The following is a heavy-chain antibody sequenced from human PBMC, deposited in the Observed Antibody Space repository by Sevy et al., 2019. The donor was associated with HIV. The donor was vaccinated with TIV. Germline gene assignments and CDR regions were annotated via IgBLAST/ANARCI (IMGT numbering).Heavy chain of an antibody. D-gene: IGHD2-8*01. V-gene: IGHV3-7*03. CDR2: INQDGSVI. CDR1: GFTFSDSW. Sequence: GGSLRLSCTASGFTFSDSWMHWVRQAPGKGLEWLANINQDGSVIYYVDPVKGRFTISRDNSRNSLFLQMSSLRAGDTATYYCARAIGKDGAYWGQGTLVTVSS. CDR3: ARAIGKDGAY. J-gene: IGHJ4*02.